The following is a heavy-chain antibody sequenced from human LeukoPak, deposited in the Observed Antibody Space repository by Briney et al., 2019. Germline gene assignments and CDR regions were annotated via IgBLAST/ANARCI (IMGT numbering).Heavy chain of an antibody. D-gene: IGHD1-26*01. CDR3: ARGGSYADY. V-gene: IGHV4-59*01. CDR1: GGSISNYY. J-gene: IGHJ4*02. Sequence: SETLSLTCTVSGGSISNYYWSWIRQPPGKRLEWIGYIYYSGSTNYNPSLKSRVTISVDTSNNQFSLKLNSVTAADTAVYYCARGGSYADYWGQGTLVTVSS. CDR2: IYYSGST.